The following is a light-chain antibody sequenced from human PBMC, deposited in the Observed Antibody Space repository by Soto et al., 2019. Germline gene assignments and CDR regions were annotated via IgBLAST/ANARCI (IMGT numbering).Light chain of an antibody. J-gene: IGKJ1*01. CDR1: QSVKTF. CDR3: QQYGSSSWT. V-gene: IGKV3-20*01. Sequence: EIVLTQSPATLSLSPGERATLSCRARQSVKTFLVWYQQRPGQPPRLLIHDASNRAAGIPARFSGSGSGTDFTLTISRLEPEDFAVYYCQQYGSSSWTFGQGTKVDI. CDR2: DAS.